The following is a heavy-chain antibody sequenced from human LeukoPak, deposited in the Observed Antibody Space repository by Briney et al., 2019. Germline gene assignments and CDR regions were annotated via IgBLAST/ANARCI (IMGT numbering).Heavy chain of an antibody. CDR3: ASGKLRSSGYFDWFDP. V-gene: IGHV1-69*13. Sequence: SVKVSCKASGYTFTSYGISWVRQAPGQGLEWMGGIIPIFGAPNYAQKFQGRVTITADESTSTAYMELCSLRSEDTAVYYCASGKLRSSGYFDWFDPWGQGTLVTVSS. D-gene: IGHD3-22*01. J-gene: IGHJ5*02. CDR1: GYTFTSYG. CDR2: IIPIFGAP.